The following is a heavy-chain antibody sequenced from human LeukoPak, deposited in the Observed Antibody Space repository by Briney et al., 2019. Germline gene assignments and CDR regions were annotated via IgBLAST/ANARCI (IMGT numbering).Heavy chain of an antibody. J-gene: IGHJ5*02. CDR1: GGSISIHY. D-gene: IGHD3-16*01. Sequence: SETLSLTCIVSGGSISIHYWNWIRQPPGKGLEWIGYIYNSGSTDYNPSLKRRVTISADTSKNQFSLKLTSVTAADTAVYYCARDRELGSWGQGILVTVSS. CDR2: IYNSGST. V-gene: IGHV4-59*11. CDR3: ARDRELGS.